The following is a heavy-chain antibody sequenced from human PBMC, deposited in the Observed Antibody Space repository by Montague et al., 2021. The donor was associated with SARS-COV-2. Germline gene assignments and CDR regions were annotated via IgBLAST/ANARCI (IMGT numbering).Heavy chain of an antibody. CDR3: PLNNFRVRYWYGMDV. Sequence: TLSLTCTVSGGSISSGGYYWSWIRQHPGKGLEWVGYIYYSGSTYYNPSRKSRVTISVDTSKNQFSLKLSSATAADTAVFYCPLNNFRVRYWYGMDVWGQGTPVTVSS. CDR1: GGSISSGGYY. J-gene: IGHJ6*02. D-gene: IGHD3-16*02. CDR2: IYYSGST. V-gene: IGHV4-31*03.